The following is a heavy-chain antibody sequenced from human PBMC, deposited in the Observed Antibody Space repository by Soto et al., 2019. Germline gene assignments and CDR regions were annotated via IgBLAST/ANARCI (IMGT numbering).Heavy chain of an antibody. D-gene: IGHD1-1*01. V-gene: IGHV3-7*03. CDR2: IKQDGSEK. CDR3: ARAGKPEYYYYGMDV. Sequence: GGSLRLSCAASGFTFSSYWMSWVRQAPGKGLEWVANIKQDGSEKYYVDSVKGRFTISRDNAKNSLYLQMNSLRAEDTAVYYCARAGKPEYYYYGMDVWGQGTNVTVSS. J-gene: IGHJ6*02. CDR1: GFTFSSYW.